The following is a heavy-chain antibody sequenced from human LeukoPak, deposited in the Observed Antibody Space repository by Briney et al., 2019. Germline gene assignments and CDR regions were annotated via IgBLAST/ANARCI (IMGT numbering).Heavy chain of an antibody. V-gene: IGHV4-31*03. CDR3: ARAKLPCYDFWSGSSTPYFDY. CDR1: GGSISSGGYY. Sequence: SETLSLTCTVSGGSISSGGYYWSWIRQHPGKGLEWIGYIYYSGSTYYNPSLKSRVTISVDTSKNQFSLKLSSVTAADTAVYYCARAKLPCYDFWSGSSTPYFDYWGQGTLVTVSS. CDR2: IYYSGST. D-gene: IGHD3-3*01. J-gene: IGHJ4*02.